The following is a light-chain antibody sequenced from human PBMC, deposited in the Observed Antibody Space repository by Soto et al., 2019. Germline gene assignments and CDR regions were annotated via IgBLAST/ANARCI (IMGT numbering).Light chain of an antibody. J-gene: IGLJ2*01. CDR1: SRDIGNYNY. CDR3: GSYAGTYTLV. CDR2: EVS. Sequence: QSALTQPASVSGSPGQSITISCTGTSRDIGNYNYVSWYQQLPGKAPKLVIYEVSNRPSGISDRFSGSKSGQTASLTISGLQTEDEADYFCGSYAGTYTLVFGGGTKLTVL. V-gene: IGLV2-14*01.